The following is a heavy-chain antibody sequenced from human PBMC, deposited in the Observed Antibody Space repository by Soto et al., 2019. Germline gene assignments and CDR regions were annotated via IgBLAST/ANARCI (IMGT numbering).Heavy chain of an antibody. Sequence: SLRLSCAASGFTFSSYGMHWVRQAPGKGLEWVAVISYDGSNKYYADSVKGRFTISRDNSKNTLYLQMNSLRAEDTAVYYCAKERGYEGYDSWSARLGSRHGMDVWGQGTTVTVSS. V-gene: IGHV3-30*18. CDR1: GFTFSSYG. CDR3: AKERGYEGYDSWSARLGSRHGMDV. D-gene: IGHD3-3*01. J-gene: IGHJ6*02. CDR2: ISYDGSNK.